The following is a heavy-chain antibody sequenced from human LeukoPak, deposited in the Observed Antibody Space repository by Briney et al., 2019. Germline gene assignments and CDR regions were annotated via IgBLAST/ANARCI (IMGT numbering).Heavy chain of an antibody. J-gene: IGHJ5*02. Sequence: GALRLSCAASGFTFSSYEVNWVRQAQGKGLEWVSSISSSGGTIYYADSVKGRFTISRDNSKNTLYLQMNSLRAEDTAVYYCARDQSSSWFDPWGQGTLVTVSS. CDR2: ISSSGGTI. CDR3: ARDQSSSWFDP. D-gene: IGHD6-13*01. CDR1: GFTFSSYE. V-gene: IGHV3-48*03.